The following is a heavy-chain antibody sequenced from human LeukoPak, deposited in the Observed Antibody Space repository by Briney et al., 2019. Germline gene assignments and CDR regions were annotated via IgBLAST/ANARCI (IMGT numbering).Heavy chain of an antibody. J-gene: IGHJ6*03. V-gene: IGHV3-48*01. CDR2: ISSSSSTI. Sequence: GGSLRLSCAASGFTFSTYSMNWVRLAPGKGLEWVSYISSSSSTIYYADSVKGRFTISRDNAKNSLYLQMNSLRAEDTAVYYCAREETIFGVVTPYYYYYMDVWGKGTTVTVSS. CDR3: AREETIFGVVTPYYYYYMDV. D-gene: IGHD3-3*01. CDR1: GFTFSTYS.